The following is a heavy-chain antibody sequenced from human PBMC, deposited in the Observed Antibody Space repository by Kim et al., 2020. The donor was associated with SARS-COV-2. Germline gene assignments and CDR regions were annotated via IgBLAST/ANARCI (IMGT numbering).Heavy chain of an antibody. Sequence: ASVKVSCKASRNTFTANFMHWVRQAPGQGLEWMGRINPKSGDTNYAQKFQGRVTMTRDTSISTAYMELSSLRSDDTAVYSCASPVATAMAFDYWGQGTLV. CDR2: INPKSGDT. D-gene: IGHD5-18*01. CDR1: RNTFTANF. J-gene: IGHJ4*02. CDR3: ASPVATAMAFDY. V-gene: IGHV1-2*06.